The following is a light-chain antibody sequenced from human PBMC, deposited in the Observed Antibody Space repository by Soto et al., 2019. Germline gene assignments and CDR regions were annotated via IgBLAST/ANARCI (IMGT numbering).Light chain of an antibody. CDR1: QSVLYSSNNNNY. CDR3: QQYYTPAWT. Sequence: DSIRGQSPASLAGSLGERATINCKSSQSVLYSSNNNNYLIWYQQKPRQPPKLLFYWAPTPESPVPHRFSGSGSGTDFTLTISSLQADDVAVSYCQQYYTPAWTFGQGTKVDIK. V-gene: IGKV4-1*01. CDR2: WAP. J-gene: IGKJ1*01.